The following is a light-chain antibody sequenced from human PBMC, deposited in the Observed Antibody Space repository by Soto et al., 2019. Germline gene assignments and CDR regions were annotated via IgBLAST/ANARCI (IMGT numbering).Light chain of an antibody. J-gene: IGKJ5*01. CDR3: QQYNNCPIT. CDR1: QSISSD. V-gene: IGKV3-15*01. Sequence: EIVMTQSPATLSVSPGERAPLSCRASQSISSDFAWYQQKPGKAPRLLIYGASTAASGIPSRFSGSGSGTEFTLTISSLQSEDFATYYCQQYNNCPITFGQGTRLEIK. CDR2: GAS.